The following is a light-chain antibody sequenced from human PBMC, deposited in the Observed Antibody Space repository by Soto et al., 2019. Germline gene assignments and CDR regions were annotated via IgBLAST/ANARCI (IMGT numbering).Light chain of an antibody. V-gene: IGLV1-44*01. J-gene: IGLJ3*02. CDR2: TNN. CDR1: SSNIGSNT. CDR3: ASWDDSLNGWV. Sequence: QSVLTQPPSASGTPGQRVTISCSGTSSNIGSNTVNWYQQLPGTAPKLLIATNNQQPSGVPDRFSGSKSGTSASLAISGLQSEDEADYYCASWDDSLNGWVFGGGTKVTVL.